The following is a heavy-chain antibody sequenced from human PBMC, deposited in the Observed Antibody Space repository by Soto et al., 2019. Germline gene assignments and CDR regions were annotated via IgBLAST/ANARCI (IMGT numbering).Heavy chain of an antibody. V-gene: IGHV3-23*01. D-gene: IGHD1-26*01. CDR1: GFTFSSYA. Sequence: GGSLRLSCAASGFTFSSYAMSWVRQAPGKGLEWVSAISGSGGSTYYADSVEGRFTISRDNSKNTLYLQMNSLRAEETAVYYSTSHTFDYSGRYSSWLDPWGQGTLVTVSP. CDR2: ISGSGGST. J-gene: IGHJ5*02. CDR3: TSHTFDYSGRYSSWLDP.